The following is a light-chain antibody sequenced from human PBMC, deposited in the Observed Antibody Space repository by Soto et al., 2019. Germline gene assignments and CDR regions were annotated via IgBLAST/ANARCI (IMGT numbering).Light chain of an antibody. V-gene: IGLV1-40*01. CDR2: GNN. CDR3: QSYDTRLSGYV. CDR1: SSNIGAGFD. J-gene: IGLJ1*01. Sequence: QSVLTQPPSVSGSPGQGVTISCTGGSSNIGAGFDVHWYQQLPGTAPKLLIYGNNNRPSGVTDRFSGSKFGTSASLAITGLQADDEADYYCQSYDTRLSGYVFGTGTKVTV.